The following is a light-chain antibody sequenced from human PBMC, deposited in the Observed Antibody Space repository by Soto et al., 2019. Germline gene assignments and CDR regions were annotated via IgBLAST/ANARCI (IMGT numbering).Light chain of an antibody. Sequence: QSVLTQPRSVSGSPGQSVTISCIGTSSDVVSWYQQHPDKAPKLMIYYVTQRPSGVPDRFSASKSGNTASLTISGLQAEDEADYYCCSSAGGFTWVFGGGTKVTVL. CDR2: YVT. V-gene: IGLV2-11*01. CDR1: SSDV. J-gene: IGLJ3*02. CDR3: CSSAGGFTWV.